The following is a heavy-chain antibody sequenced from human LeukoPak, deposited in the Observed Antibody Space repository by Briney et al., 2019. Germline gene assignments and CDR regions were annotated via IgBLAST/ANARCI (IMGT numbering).Heavy chain of an antibody. CDR2: INHSGST. D-gene: IGHD3-10*01. CDR3: ARGTHYYGSGSYYSHP. V-gene: IGHV4-34*01. J-gene: IGHJ5*02. CDR1: GGSFSGYY. Sequence: SETLSLTCAVYGGSFSGYYWSWIRQPPGKGLEWIGEINHSGSTNYNPSLKSRVTISVDTSKNQFSLKLSSVTAADTAVYSCARGTHYYGSGSYYSHPWGKETLSPSPQ.